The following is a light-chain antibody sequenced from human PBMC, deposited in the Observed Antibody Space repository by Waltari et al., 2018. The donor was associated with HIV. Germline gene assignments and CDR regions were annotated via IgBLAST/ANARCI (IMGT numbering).Light chain of an antibody. CDR1: LGAITRRHH. CDR3: LILIDSTRV. V-gene: IGLV7-46*01. CDR2: DTE. Sequence: QAVLTQEPSISVSPGGTVTLTCGSVLGAITRRHHTYWFQQKSVQAPWTLIYDTEKLHPWTPDRLSGSLLGGEATLTLSGAHLEDEADYFCLILIDSTRVVGGGTRLTV. J-gene: IGLJ2*01.